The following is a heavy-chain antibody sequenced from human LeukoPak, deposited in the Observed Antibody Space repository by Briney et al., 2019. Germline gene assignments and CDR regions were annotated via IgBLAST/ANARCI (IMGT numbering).Heavy chain of an antibody. D-gene: IGHD5-12*01. V-gene: IGHV3-23*01. CDR2: ISGSGGNT. CDR3: AKNTPRGYDFDS. Sequence: PGETLRLSCAASGFTFSSHGMNWVRQAPGKGLEWVSGISGSGGNTYYADSVKGRFTISRDNSRNTLYVEMNSLRAEDTAIYYCAKNTPRGYDFDSWGQGALVTVSS. J-gene: IGHJ5*01. CDR1: GFTFSSHG.